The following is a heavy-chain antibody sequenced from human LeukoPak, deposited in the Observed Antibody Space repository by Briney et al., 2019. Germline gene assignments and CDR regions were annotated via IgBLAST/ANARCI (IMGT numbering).Heavy chain of an antibody. Sequence: SETLSLTCAVYGGSFSGYYWSWIRQPPGKGLEWIGEINHSGSTNYNPSLKSRVTISVDTSKSQFSLNLSSVTAADTAVYYCARRATLVRGVIIRGYMDVWGKGTTVTVSS. CDR2: INHSGST. J-gene: IGHJ6*03. D-gene: IGHD3-10*01. V-gene: IGHV4-34*01. CDR1: GGSFSGYY. CDR3: ARRATLVRGVIIRGYMDV.